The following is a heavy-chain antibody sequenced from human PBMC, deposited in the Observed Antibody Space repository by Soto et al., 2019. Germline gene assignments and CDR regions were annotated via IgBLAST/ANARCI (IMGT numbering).Heavy chain of an antibody. J-gene: IGHJ6*02. D-gene: IGHD3-10*01. CDR3: ARDWISSRGDYYGMDV. V-gene: IGHV4-61*01. Sequence: SETLSLTCTVSGGSVSSGSYYWSWIRQPPGKGLEWIGYIYYSGSTNYNPSLKSRVTISVDTSKNQFSLKLSSVTAADTAVYYCARDWISSRGDYYGMDVWGQGTTVTVSS. CDR2: IYYSGST. CDR1: GGSVSSGSYY.